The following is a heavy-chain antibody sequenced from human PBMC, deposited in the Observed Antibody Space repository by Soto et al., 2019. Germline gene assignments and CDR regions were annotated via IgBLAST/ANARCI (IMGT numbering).Heavy chain of an antibody. Sequence: EVRLVESGGGLIQPGGSLRLSCAASGFTVSSKYMTWVRQAPGKGLGWVSILWSAGLTYYADSVKGRFTISRDNSENTLYLQMKSLKAEDSAVYYCARELPPDLWGQGTLVTVSS. J-gene: IGHJ5*02. CDR1: GFTVSSKY. V-gene: IGHV3-53*01. CDR2: LWSAGLT. D-gene: IGHD2-15*01. CDR3: ARELPPDL.